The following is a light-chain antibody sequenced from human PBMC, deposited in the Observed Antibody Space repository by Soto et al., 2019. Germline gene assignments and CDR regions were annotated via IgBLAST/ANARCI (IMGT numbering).Light chain of an antibody. CDR3: QQNDSSPSWT. V-gene: IGKV3-20*01. J-gene: IGKJ1*01. CDR2: GTS. Sequence: EIVLTQSPGTLSLSPGERATLSCRASQSVSSRYLAWYQQKPGQAPRLLIYGTSSRATGISDRFRGSGYGTDFTLTIRTLEPEDFAVYYCQQNDSSPSWTFGQGTKVDIK. CDR1: QSVSSRY.